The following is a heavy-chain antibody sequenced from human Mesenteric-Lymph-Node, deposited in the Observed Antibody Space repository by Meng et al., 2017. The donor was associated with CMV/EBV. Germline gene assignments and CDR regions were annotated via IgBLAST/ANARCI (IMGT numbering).Heavy chain of an antibody. CDR1: GYTFTGYY. CDR3: VRDGYCSSSSCSTYNWFDP. CDR2: INPNSGGT. Sequence: ASVKVSCKASGYTFTGYYMHWVRQAPGQGLEWMGWINPNSGGTNYAQKFQGRVTMTTDTSTNTAYMELRSLRSDDTAVYYCVRDGYCSSSSCSTYNWFDPWGQGTLVTVSS. V-gene: IGHV1-2*02. J-gene: IGHJ5*02. D-gene: IGHD2-2*03.